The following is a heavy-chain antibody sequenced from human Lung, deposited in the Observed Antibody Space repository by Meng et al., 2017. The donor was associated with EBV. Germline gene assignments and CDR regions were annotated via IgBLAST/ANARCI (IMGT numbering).Heavy chain of an antibody. V-gene: IGHV4-31*11. CDR2: IYYSGST. D-gene: IGHD6-19*01. J-gene: IGHJ4*02. Sequence: QVQLPESGPGLVKPSGTLSLTCDVSGGSVDSGAYYWSWIRQRPGKGLEWIGYIYYSGSTFYTPSLKSRATLSVDTSKNQFSLKLNSVTAADTAVYYCARLRLVWMFDYWGQGALVTVSS. CDR1: GGSVDSGAYY. CDR3: ARLRLVWMFDY.